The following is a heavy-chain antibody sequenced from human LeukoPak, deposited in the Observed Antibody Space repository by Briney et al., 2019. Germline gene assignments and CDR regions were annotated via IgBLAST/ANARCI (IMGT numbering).Heavy chain of an antibody. V-gene: IGHV3-11*01. Sequence: GGSLRLSCAASGFTFSDYYMNWIRQAPGKGLEWVSYISSSGSTIYYADSVKGRFTISRDNAKNSLYLQMNSLRAEDTAVYYCVKSDCASDGCKLLSYWGQGTLVSASS. J-gene: IGHJ4*02. CDR3: VKSDCASDGCKLLSY. CDR1: GFTFSDYY. D-gene: IGHD3-10*01. CDR2: ISSSGSTI.